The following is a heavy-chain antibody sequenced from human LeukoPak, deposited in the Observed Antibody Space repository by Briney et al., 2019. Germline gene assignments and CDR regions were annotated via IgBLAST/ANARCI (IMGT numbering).Heavy chain of an antibody. Sequence: SETLSLTCTVSGGSISSYYWSWIGQPAGKGLEWIGRIYTSGSTNYNPSLKSRVTMSVDTSKNQFSLKLSSVTAADTAVYYCARAVDATYYYGSGSYYYFDYWGQGTLVTVSS. J-gene: IGHJ4*02. CDR2: IYTSGST. D-gene: IGHD3-10*01. CDR3: ARAVDATYYYGSGSYYYFDY. CDR1: GGSISSYY. V-gene: IGHV4-4*07.